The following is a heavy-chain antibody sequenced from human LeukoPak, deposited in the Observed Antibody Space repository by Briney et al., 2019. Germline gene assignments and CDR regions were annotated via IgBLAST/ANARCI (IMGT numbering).Heavy chain of an antibody. J-gene: IGHJ3*02. CDR3: ASHPTNFDAFDI. D-gene: IGHD5-24*01. V-gene: IGHV4-39*01. CDR2: LYYSGST. CDR1: GASISSIGYY. Sequence: SETLSLTCTVSGASISSIGYYWGWIRQSPGKGLHWIGSLYYSGSTYYDPSLKSRVTISRDTSKNQFSLKLSSVTAADTAVYFCASHPTNFDAFDIWGRGTMVTVSS.